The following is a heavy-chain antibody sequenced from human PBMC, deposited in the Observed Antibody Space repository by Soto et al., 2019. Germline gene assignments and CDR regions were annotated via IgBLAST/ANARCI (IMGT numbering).Heavy chain of an antibody. CDR3: ARARNTAIAVNY. V-gene: IGHV4-31*03. CDR1: GGSISSGGYY. Sequence: QVQLQESGPGLVKPSQTLSFTCTVSGGSISSGGYYWSWIRQHPGKGLEWIGYIYYIGSTYYNPSLKSRVTISVDTSKNQCSLKLSSVTAADTAVYYCARARNTAIAVNYWGQGTLVTVSS. J-gene: IGHJ4*02. CDR2: IYYIGST. D-gene: IGHD5-18*01.